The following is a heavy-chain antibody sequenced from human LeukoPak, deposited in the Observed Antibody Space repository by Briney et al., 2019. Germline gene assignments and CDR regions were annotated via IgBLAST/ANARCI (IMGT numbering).Heavy chain of an antibody. D-gene: IGHD2-21*02. Sequence: GGSLRLSCAASGFTFSSYWMHWVRQAPGKGLVWVSRISTDGTYTEYADSVKGRFTVSRDNAKDTLYLQVNSLRAEDTAVYYCAITVDCRATTDCYSYFHHWGQGTLVTVSS. J-gene: IGHJ1*01. CDR1: GFTFSSYW. CDR2: ISTDGTYT. CDR3: AITVDCRATTDCYSYFHH. V-gene: IGHV3-74*03.